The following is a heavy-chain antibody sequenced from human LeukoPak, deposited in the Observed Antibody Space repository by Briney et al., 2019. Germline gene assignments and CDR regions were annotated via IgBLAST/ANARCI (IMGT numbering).Heavy chain of an antibody. V-gene: IGHV3-33*01. J-gene: IGHJ4*02. CDR1: GFTFSSYG. Sequence: GGSLRLSCAASGFTFSSYGMHWVRQAPGKGLEWVAVIWYDGSNKYYADSVKGRFTISRDSAKNTLYLQMNSLRAEDTAVYYCARESGRYRAVDYWGQGTLVTVSS. CDR2: IWYDGSNK. CDR3: ARESGRYRAVDY. D-gene: IGHD2-2*02.